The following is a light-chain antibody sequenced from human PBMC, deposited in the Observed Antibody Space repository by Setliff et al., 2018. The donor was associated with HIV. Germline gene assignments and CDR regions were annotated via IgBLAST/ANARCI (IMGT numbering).Light chain of an antibody. CDR2: EVS. V-gene: IGLV2-23*02. J-gene: IGLJ1*01. CDR1: SSDVGSYNF. Sequence: QSALTQPASVSGSPGQSITISCAGTSSDVGSYNFVSWYQQHPGKAPKLIIYEVSKWPSGVSNRFSGSKSGNTASLTISGLQTEDEAEYYCCSYASTGSFVFGTGIKVTVL. CDR3: CSYASTGSFV.